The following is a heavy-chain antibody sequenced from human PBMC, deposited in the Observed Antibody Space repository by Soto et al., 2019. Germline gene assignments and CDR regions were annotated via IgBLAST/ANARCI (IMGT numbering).Heavy chain of an antibody. Sequence: NPSETLSLTCPVSGGSISSSYWSWIRQPPGKGLEWIGYIYYSGSTNYNPSLKSRVTISVGTSKNQFSLKLSSVTAADTAVYYCARDKGEGYSSGWEAFDIWGQGTMVTVSS. CDR2: IYYSGST. D-gene: IGHD6-19*01. CDR1: GGSISSSY. CDR3: ARDKGEGYSSGWEAFDI. J-gene: IGHJ3*02. V-gene: IGHV4-59*01.